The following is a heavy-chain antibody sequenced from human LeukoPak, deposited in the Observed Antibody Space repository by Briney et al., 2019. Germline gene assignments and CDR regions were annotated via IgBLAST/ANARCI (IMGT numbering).Heavy chain of an antibody. Sequence: VSVKVSCKASGYRFTSQYVDWVRQAPGQGLEWMGIINPTGGSTRNAQKFQGRFSMTGDTSTSTVYMELSRLRSEDTAVYYCASFYNTNDALDIWGQGTMVTVSS. V-gene: IGHV1-46*01. CDR1: GYRFTSQY. D-gene: IGHD5-24*01. CDR2: INPTGGST. J-gene: IGHJ3*02. CDR3: ASFYNTNDALDI.